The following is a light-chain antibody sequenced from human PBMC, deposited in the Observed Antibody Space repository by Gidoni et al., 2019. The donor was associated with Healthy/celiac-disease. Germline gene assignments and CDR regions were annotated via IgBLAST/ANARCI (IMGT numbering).Light chain of an antibody. Sequence: EIVLTQSPATLSLSPVERATLSCRASQSVSSYLAWYHQKPGQAPRLLIYDASTRATGIPARFSGSGSGTDFTLTISSLEPEDFAVYYCQQRSNWPLTFGGGTKVEIK. CDR3: QQRSNWPLT. CDR1: QSVSSY. CDR2: DAS. V-gene: IGKV3-11*01. J-gene: IGKJ4*01.